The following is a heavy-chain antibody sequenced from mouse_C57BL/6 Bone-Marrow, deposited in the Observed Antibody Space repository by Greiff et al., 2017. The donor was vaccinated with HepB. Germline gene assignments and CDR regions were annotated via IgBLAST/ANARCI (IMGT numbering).Heavy chain of an antibody. J-gene: IGHJ4*01. Sequence: QVQLQQPGAELVKPGASVKLSCKASGYTFTSYWMHWVKQRPGQGLEWIGMIHPNSGSTNYNEKFKSKATLTVDKTSNTAYMQLSSLTSEDSAVYYCARWLQGMDYWGQGTSVTVSS. D-gene: IGHD2-2*01. V-gene: IGHV1-64*01. CDR3: ARWLQGMDY. CDR2: IHPNSGST. CDR1: GYTFTSYW.